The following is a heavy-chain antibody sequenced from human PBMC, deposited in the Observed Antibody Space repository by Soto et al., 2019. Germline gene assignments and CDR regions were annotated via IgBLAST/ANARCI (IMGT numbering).Heavy chain of an antibody. CDR2: IYDNGDT. D-gene: IGHD3-16*01. CDR1: GGSIGSGDYY. V-gene: IGHV4-31*01. CDR3: ARAYDYAATKHDGFHI. J-gene: IGHJ3*02. Sequence: QVQLQESGPGLVKPSQTLSLTCTVSGGSIGSGDYYWTWIRQHPGRGLEWFGYIYDNGDTYYNPSLKTLLTITADTLKNQLSLRLSSVTAADSPVYYCARAYDYAATKHDGFHIWGQGPLVTVSS.